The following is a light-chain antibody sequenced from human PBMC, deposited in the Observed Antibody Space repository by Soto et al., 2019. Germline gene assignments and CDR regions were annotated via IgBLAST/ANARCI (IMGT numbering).Light chain of an antibody. Sequence: DIQMTQSPSTLSASVGDRVTITCRASQSTSTWLAWYQQRPGKTPKLLISEASKLESGVPSRFSGSGSRTEFTLTISSLQPDDFATYYCQQYITYPYAFGQGTKVEIK. CDR1: QSTSTW. CDR3: QQYITYPYA. J-gene: IGKJ1*01. CDR2: EAS. V-gene: IGKV1-5*03.